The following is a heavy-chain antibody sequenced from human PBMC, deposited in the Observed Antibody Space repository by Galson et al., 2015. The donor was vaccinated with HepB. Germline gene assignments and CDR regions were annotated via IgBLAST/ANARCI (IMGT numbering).Heavy chain of an antibody. V-gene: IGHV1-2*02. J-gene: IGHJ4*02. Sequence: SCKASGYTFTGHYIHWVRQAPGQGLEWMGWINPNSGGTDYARQFQGRVTATRDTSLKSAYLELNRLRSDDTAIYFCARDRPEGLASAPLLIWGQGTQVTVSS. D-gene: IGHD2-8*01. CDR2: INPNSGGT. CDR3: ARDRPEGLASAPLLI. CDR1: GYTFTGHY.